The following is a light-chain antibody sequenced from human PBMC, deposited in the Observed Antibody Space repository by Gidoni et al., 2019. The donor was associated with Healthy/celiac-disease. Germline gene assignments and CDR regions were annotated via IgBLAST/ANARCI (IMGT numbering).Light chain of an antibody. Sequence: EIVMTHSPATLSVSPGERATLSCRASQRVSSNLAWYQQKPGQAPRLLIYGSSTRATGIPARVSGSGSGTEFTLTISSLQSEDFAVYYCQQYNNWPWTFGQXTKVEIK. CDR1: QRVSSN. J-gene: IGKJ1*01. V-gene: IGKV3-15*01. CDR3: QQYNNWPWT. CDR2: GSS.